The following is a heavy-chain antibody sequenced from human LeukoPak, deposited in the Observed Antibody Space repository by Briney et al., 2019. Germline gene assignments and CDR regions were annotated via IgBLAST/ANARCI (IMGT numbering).Heavy chain of an antibody. V-gene: IGHV1-46*01. Sequence: ASVKVSCKASGYTFTSYYMHWVRQAPGQGLEWMGIINPSGGSTSYAQKFQGRVTMTRDTSISTAYMELSRLRSDDTAVYYCARAQITTMGEAFDIWGQGTMVTVSS. D-gene: IGHD3-22*01. CDR3: ARAQITTMGEAFDI. J-gene: IGHJ3*02. CDR2: INPSGGST. CDR1: GYTFTSYY.